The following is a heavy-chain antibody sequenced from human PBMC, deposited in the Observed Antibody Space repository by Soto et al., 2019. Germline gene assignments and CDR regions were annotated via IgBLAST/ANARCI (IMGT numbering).Heavy chain of an antibody. Sequence: GGSLRLSCATSGFTFNTYPMTWVRQAPGKGLEWVSSISSTAGRTSSYADSVKGRFAISRDFSDNTVYLQMNNLRVDDTAVYFCAKGVVSFLYGMEVWGQGTTVTVSS. D-gene: IGHD2-21*01. CDR1: GFTFNTYP. J-gene: IGHJ6*02. CDR2: ISSTAGRTS. CDR3: AKGVVSFLYGMEV. V-gene: IGHV3-23*01.